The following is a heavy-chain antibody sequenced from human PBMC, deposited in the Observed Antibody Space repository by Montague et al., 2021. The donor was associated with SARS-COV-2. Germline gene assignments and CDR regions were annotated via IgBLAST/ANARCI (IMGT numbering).Heavy chain of an antibody. Sequence: SLRLSCSASGFTFNNYGMYWVRQAPGKGLEWVAVISYDGSNKYYXDSVKGRFTTSRDNSNNTLYLQMNSLRAEDTAVYYCAKDLGDGSWLDYFDYWGQGTLVTVSS. J-gene: IGHJ4*02. CDR1: GFTFNNYG. D-gene: IGHD6-13*01. V-gene: IGHV3-30*18. CDR2: ISYDGSNK. CDR3: AKDLGDGSWLDYFDY.